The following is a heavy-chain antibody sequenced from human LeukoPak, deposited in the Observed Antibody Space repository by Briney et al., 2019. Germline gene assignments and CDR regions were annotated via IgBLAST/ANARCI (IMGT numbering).Heavy chain of an antibody. CDR1: GFTFSSYG. Sequence: PGGSLRLSCAASGFTFSSYGMHWVRQAPGKGLEWVAVIWYDGSNKYCADSVKGRFTISRDNSKNTLYLQMNSLRAEDTAVYYCARGQYIAVAGTVFFDYWGQGTLVTVSS. V-gene: IGHV3-33*01. D-gene: IGHD6-19*01. CDR2: IWYDGSNK. J-gene: IGHJ4*02. CDR3: ARGQYIAVAGTVFFDY.